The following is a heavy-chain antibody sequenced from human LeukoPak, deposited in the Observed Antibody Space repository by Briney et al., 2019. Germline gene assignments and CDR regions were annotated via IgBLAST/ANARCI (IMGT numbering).Heavy chain of an antibody. V-gene: IGHV1-2*02. Sequence: GASVKVSCKASGYTFTGYYMHWVRQAPGQGLEWMGWINPNSGGTNYAQKFQGRVTMTRDTSISTAYMELSRLRSDDTAVYYCARDLSSPYYYGMDVWGQGTTVTVPS. CDR1: GYTFTGYY. D-gene: IGHD6-13*01. CDR2: INPNSGGT. CDR3: ARDLSSPYYYGMDV. J-gene: IGHJ6*02.